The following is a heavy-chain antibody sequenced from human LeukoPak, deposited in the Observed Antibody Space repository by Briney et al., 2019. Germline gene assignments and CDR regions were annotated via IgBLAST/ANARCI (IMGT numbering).Heavy chain of an antibody. V-gene: IGHV4-4*02. CDR1: GGPIRIMRF. D-gene: IGHD2/OR15-2a*01. Sequence: AETLSFTCCVPGGPIRIMRFWGGVRQAPGRGLEWIGEISHDGTTNYNSSLRSRVAMSFDRANNQFSLSLTSVTAAAADVYYCTRENRPLGSFDFKYRGQGTLVTV. CDR3: TRENRPLGSFDFKY. J-gene: IGHJ4*02. CDR2: ISHDGTT.